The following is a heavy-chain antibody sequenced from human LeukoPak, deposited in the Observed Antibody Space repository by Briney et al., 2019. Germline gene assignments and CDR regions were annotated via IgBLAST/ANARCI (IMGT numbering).Heavy chain of an antibody. V-gene: IGHV1-3*01. Sequence: GASVKVSCKASGHTFTSYAIHWLRQAPGQRLEWMGWIRGGDGGTKYSRNLQGRVTITRDTSTSTAHMELSSLRSEDTALYYCARDRGNFLLSHWGQGTLVTVSS. J-gene: IGHJ4*02. CDR2: IRGGDGGT. CDR1: GHTFTSYA. CDR3: ARDRGNFLLSH. D-gene: IGHD2/OR15-2a*01.